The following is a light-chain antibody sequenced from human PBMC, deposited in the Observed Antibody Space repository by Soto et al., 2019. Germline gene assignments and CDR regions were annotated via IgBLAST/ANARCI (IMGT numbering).Light chain of an antibody. V-gene: IGLV1-40*01. CDR3: QSYDSSLFVV. Sequence: QSVLTQPPSVSGAPGQRVTISCTGSSSNIGAGYDVHWYQQLPGTAPKLLIYGNSNRPSGVPDRFSGSKSGTSASLAITGLQAEDEADYYCQSYDSSLFVVFGGGTNSPS. CDR1: SSNIGAGYD. CDR2: GNS. J-gene: IGLJ2*01.